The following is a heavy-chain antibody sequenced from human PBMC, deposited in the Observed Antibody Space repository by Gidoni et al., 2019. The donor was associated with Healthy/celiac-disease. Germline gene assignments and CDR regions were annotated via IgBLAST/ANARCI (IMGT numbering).Heavy chain of an antibody. CDR1: GFTFSSYG. J-gene: IGHJ4*02. Sequence: QVQLVESGGGVVQPGRSLRLSCAASGFTFSSYGMHWVRQAPGKGLEWVAVIWYDGSNKYYADSVKGRFIISRDNSKNTLYLQMNSLRAEDTAVYYCARGDLHIDYWGQGTLVTVAS. CDR2: IWYDGSNK. CDR3: ARGDLHIDY. V-gene: IGHV3-33*01. D-gene: IGHD4-4*01.